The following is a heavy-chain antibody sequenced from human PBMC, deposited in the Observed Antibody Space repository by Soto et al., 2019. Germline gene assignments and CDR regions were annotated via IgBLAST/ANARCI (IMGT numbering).Heavy chain of an antibody. CDR2: IKQDGSEK. D-gene: IGHD3-9*01. CDR1: GFTFSSYW. Sequence: GGSLRLSCAASGFTFSSYWMSWVRQAPGKGLEWVANIKQDGSEKYYVDSVKGRFTISRDNAKNSLYLQMNSLRAEDTAVYYCAREVLRYFDWLPIGPYYYGMDVWGQGTTVTVSS. J-gene: IGHJ6*02. V-gene: IGHV3-7*01. CDR3: AREVLRYFDWLPIGPYYYGMDV.